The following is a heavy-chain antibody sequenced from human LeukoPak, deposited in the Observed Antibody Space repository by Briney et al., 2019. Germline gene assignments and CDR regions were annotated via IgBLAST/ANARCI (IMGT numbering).Heavy chain of an antibody. CDR1: GFKFDDFA. D-gene: IGHD5-18*01. V-gene: IGHV3-23*01. Sequence: QPGGSLRLSCAASGFKFDDFAMSWVRQAPGKGLEWVSAISGSGGSTYYADSVKGRFTISRDNSKNTLYLQMNSLRAEDTAVYYCAKAAHSYGYLYFDYWGQGTLVTVSS. CDR2: ISGSGGST. CDR3: AKAAHSYGYLYFDY. J-gene: IGHJ4*02.